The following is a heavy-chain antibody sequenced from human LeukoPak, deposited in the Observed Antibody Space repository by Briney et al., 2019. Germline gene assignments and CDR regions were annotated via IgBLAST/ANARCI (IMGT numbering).Heavy chain of an antibody. Sequence: GASVKVSCKASGGTFSSYGISWVRQATGQGLEWMGWMNPNSGNTGYAQKFQGRVTITRNTSISTAYMELSSLRSEDTAVYYCARSPHSSSWYSGLSPYYFDYWGQGTLVTVSS. CDR2: MNPNSGNT. V-gene: IGHV1-8*03. CDR1: GGTFSSYG. D-gene: IGHD6-13*01. J-gene: IGHJ4*02. CDR3: ARSPHSSSWYSGLSPYYFDY.